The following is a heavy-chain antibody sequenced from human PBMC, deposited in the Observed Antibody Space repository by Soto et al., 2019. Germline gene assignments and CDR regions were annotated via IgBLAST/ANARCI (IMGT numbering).Heavy chain of an antibody. D-gene: IGHD3-22*01. CDR1: GCTFSSYA. Sequence: GASVKVSCKASGCTFSSYAISWVRQAPGQGLEWMGGIIPIFGTANYAQKFQGRVTITADKSTSTAYMELSSLRSEDTAVYYCARYSSGYSYYFDYWGQGTLVTSPQ. J-gene: IGHJ4*02. CDR2: IIPIFGTA. V-gene: IGHV1-69*06. CDR3: ARYSSGYSYYFDY.